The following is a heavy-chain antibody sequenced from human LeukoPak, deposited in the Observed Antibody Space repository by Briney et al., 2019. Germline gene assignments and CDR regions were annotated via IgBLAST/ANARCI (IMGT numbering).Heavy chain of an antibody. CDR3: ATGVVTATLIDY. D-gene: IGHD2-21*02. J-gene: IGHJ4*02. V-gene: IGHV1-24*01. CDR1: GYTLTELS. Sequence: ASVKVPCKVSGYTLTELSMHWVRQAPGKGLEWMGGFDPEDGETIYAQKFQGRVTMTEDTSTDTAYMELSSLRSEDTAVYYCATGVVTATLIDYWGQGTLVTVSS. CDR2: FDPEDGET.